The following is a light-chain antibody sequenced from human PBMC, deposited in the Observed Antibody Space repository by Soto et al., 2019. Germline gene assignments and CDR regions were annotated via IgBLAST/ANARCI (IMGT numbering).Light chain of an antibody. Sequence: AIQLTQSPSSLSASVGDRVIITCRASQGISSALAWYHQKPGKAPKLLIFDASTLKGGVPSRFSGSGSGTDFTLTISSLQPEDFATYYCQPFNSYPWTFGQGTKVEI. CDR3: QPFNSYPWT. CDR2: DAS. CDR1: QGISSA. V-gene: IGKV1-13*02. J-gene: IGKJ1*01.